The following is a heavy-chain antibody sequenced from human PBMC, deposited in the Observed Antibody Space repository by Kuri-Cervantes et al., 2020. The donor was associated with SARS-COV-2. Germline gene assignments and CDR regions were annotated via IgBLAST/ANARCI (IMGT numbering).Heavy chain of an antibody. CDR2: INPNSGGT. V-gene: IGHV1-2*02. D-gene: IGHD3-3*01. CDR1: GYTFTGYC. Sequence: ASVKVSCKASGYTFTGYCMHWVRQAPGQGLEWTGWINPNSGGTNYAQKFQGRVTMTRDTSISTAYMELSRLRSDDTAVYYCARTRADFGVVIIYYFDYWGQGSLVTVSS. CDR3: ARTRADFGVVIIYYFDY. J-gene: IGHJ4*02.